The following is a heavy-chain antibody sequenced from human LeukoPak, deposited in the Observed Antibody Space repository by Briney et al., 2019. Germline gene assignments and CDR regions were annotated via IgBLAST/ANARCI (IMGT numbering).Heavy chain of an antibody. J-gene: IGHJ4*02. V-gene: IGHV3-23*01. Sequence: GGSLRLSCAASGFTFSSYAMSWVRQAPGEGLEWVSAISGSGGSTYYADSVKGRFTISRDNSKNTLYLQMNSLRAEDTAVYYCAKTPLVIVATTTTFDYWGQGTLVTVSS. CDR2: ISGSGGST. CDR3: AKTPLVIVATTTTFDY. CDR1: GFTFSSYA. D-gene: IGHD5-12*01.